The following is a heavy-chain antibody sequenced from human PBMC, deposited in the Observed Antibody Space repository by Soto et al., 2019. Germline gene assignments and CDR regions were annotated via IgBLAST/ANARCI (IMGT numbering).Heavy chain of an antibody. D-gene: IGHD3-10*01. J-gene: IGHJ4*02. V-gene: IGHV4-59*12. CDR2: IYYSGST. Sequence: SETLSLTCSVSGGSISSYYWSWIRQPPEKGLEWIGYIYYSGSTNYNPSLKSRVTISVDTSKNQFSLKLSSVTAADTAVYYCASDRGFGTMVRGLSDFWGQGTLVTVSS. CDR3: ASDRGFGTMVRGLSDF. CDR1: GGSISSYY.